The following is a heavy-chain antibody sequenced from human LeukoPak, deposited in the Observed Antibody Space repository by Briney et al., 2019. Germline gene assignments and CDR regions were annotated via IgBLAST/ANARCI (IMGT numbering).Heavy chain of an antibody. D-gene: IGHD7-27*01. Sequence: PSETLSLTCAVSGYSISSGYYWGWIRQPPGKGLEWIGSIYHSGSTFYNPSLKSRVTISVDTSKNQFSLRLSSVTAADTAVYYCAREMLGMSHYFGYWGQGTLVTVSS. V-gene: IGHV4-38-2*02. CDR1: GYSISSGYY. CDR2: IYHSGST. CDR3: AREMLGMSHYFGY. J-gene: IGHJ4*02.